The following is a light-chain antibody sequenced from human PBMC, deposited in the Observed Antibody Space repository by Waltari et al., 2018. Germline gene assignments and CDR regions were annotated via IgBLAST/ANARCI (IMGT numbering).Light chain of an antibody. CDR1: QNVGDN. J-gene: IGKJ1*01. CDR2: GAL. V-gene: IGKV3-15*01. Sequence: EIVMTQSPVTLSVSPGERATLSCRASQNVGDNLAWFQQKPGQAPRLLMNGALTRATGIPTRFSGSGSGTDFTLNISSLQSEDFAVYYCQHYHNWPWTFGQGTKV. CDR3: QHYHNWPWT.